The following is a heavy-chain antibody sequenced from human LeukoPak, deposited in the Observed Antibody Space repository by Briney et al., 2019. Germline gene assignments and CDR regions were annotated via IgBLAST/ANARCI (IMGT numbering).Heavy chain of an antibody. CDR3: ARSHTMVRGVIIGY. V-gene: IGHV1-8*01. D-gene: IGHD3-10*01. Sequence: ASVKVSCKASGYTFTSYDINWVRQATGQGLEWMGWMNPNSGNTGYAQKFQGRVTMTRYTSISTAYMELSSLRSEDTAVYYCARSHTMVRGVIIGYWGQGTLVTVSS. CDR2: MNPNSGNT. CDR1: GYTFTSYD. J-gene: IGHJ4*02.